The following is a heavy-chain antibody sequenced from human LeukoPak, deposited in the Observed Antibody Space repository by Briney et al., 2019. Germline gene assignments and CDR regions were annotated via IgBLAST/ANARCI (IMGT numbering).Heavy chain of an antibody. CDR1: GGSFSGYY. CDR2: INHSGST. Sequence: PSETLSLTCAVYGGSFSGYYWSWIRQPPRKGLEWIGEINHSGSTNYNPSLKSRVTISVDTSKNQFSLKLSSVTTADTAVYYCARRPYDSSGYRRGGFDYWGQGTLVTVSS. D-gene: IGHD3-22*01. V-gene: IGHV4-34*01. J-gene: IGHJ4*02. CDR3: ARRPYDSSGYRRGGFDY.